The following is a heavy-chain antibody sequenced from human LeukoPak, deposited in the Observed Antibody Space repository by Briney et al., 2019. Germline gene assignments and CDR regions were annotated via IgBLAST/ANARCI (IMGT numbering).Heavy chain of an antibody. V-gene: IGHV4-4*07. D-gene: IGHD3-9*01. CDR2: IYTSGST. CDR1: GGSISSYY. Sequence: PSETLSRTCTVSGGSISSYYWSWIRQPAGKGLEWIGRIYTSGSTNYNPSLKSRVTMSVDTSKNQFSLKLSSVTAADTAVYYCARAHYDILTGGAFDIWGQGTMVTVSS. J-gene: IGHJ3*02. CDR3: ARAHYDILTGGAFDI.